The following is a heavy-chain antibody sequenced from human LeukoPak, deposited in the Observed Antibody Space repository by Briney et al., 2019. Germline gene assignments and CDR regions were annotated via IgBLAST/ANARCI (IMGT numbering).Heavy chain of an antibody. CDR1: GFTFDDYA. Sequence: GGSLRLSCAASGFTFDDYAMHWVRQAPGKGLGWVSLISGDGGSTYYADSVKGRFTISRDNSKNSLYLQMNSLRTEDTALYYCAKDALTYYDILTAPGAFDIWGQGTMVTVSS. CDR3: AKDALTYYDILTAPGAFDI. D-gene: IGHD3-9*01. J-gene: IGHJ3*02. V-gene: IGHV3-43*02. CDR2: ISGDGGST.